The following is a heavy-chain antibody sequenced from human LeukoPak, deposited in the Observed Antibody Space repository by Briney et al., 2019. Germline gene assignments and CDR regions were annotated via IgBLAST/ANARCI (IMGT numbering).Heavy chain of an antibody. CDR1: GFTFSSYS. CDR2: ISSSSSYI. CDR3: ARDFRVRACSSTSCPGG. Sequence: GGALRLSCAASGFTFSSYSMNWVRQAPGKGLEWVSSISSSSSYIYYADSVKGRFTISRDNAKNSLYLQMNSLRAEDTAVYYCARDFRVRACSSTSCPGGWGQGTLVTVSS. J-gene: IGHJ4*02. V-gene: IGHV3-21*01. D-gene: IGHD2-2*01.